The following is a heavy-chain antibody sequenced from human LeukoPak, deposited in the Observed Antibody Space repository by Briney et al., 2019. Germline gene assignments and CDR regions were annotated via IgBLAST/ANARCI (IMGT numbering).Heavy chain of an antibody. Sequence: GRSLRLSCAASGFTFSSYGMHWVRQAPGKGLEWVAVISYDGSNKYYADSVKGRFTISRDNSKNTLYLQMNSLRAEDTAVYYCAKSESLWFGELTYWGQGTLVTVSS. CDR1: GFTFSSYG. J-gene: IGHJ4*02. CDR2: ISYDGSNK. V-gene: IGHV3-30*18. CDR3: AKSESLWFGELTY. D-gene: IGHD3-10*01.